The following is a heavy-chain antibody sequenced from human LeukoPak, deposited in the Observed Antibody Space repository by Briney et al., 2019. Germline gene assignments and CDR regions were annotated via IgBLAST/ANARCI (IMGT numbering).Heavy chain of an antibody. D-gene: IGHD2-15*01. V-gene: IGHV3-23*01. CDR2: VNGSGGST. CDR1: GFTFSTYA. Sequence: PGRSLRLSCAASGFTFSTYAMSWVRQAPGKGLEWVSGVNGSGGSTKYADSGRGRFTISRDKCKNTVYVQMNSLRAEETGVYYCAKGGVIVEGGFDYWGQGSLVTVSS. CDR3: AKGGVIVEGGFDY. J-gene: IGHJ4*02.